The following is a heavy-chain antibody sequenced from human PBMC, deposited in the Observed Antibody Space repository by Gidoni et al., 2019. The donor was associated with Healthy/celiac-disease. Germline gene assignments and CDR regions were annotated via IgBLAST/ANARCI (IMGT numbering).Heavy chain of an antibody. CDR1: GFTFSSYA. V-gene: IGHV3-30-3*01. D-gene: IGHD6-13*01. J-gene: IGHJ4*02. CDR3: ARDFQAAGTDY. CDR2: ISYDGSNK. Sequence: QVQLVESGGGAVQPWRSLRLSCAASGFTFSSYAMHWVRQAPGKGLEWVAVISYDGSNKYYADSVKGRFTISRDDSKNTLYLQMNSLRAEDTAVYYCARDFQAAGTDYWGQGTLVTVSS.